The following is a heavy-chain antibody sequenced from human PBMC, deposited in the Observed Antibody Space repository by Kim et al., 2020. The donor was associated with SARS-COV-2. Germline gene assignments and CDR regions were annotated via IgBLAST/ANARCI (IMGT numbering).Heavy chain of an antibody. CDR3: VRDGPDGKPVDY. CDR2: IWFDGINK. V-gene: IGHV3-33*07. D-gene: IGHD2-2*01. Sequence: GGSLRLSCAASGFTFSSFGMYWVRQAPGKGLESVAVIWFDGINKNYADSVKGRFTISRDNSMNIVYLQMNSLRPEDTAIYYCVRDGPDGKPVDYWGQGTLVTVSS. J-gene: IGHJ4*02. CDR1: GFTFSSFG.